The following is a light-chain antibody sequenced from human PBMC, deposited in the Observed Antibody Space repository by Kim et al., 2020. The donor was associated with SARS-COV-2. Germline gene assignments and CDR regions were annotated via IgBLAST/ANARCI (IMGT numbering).Light chain of an antibody. CDR1: RRTSIYA. J-gene: IGLJ3*02. V-gene: IGLV4-69*01. CDR3: QTWGPGIRV. CDR2: RTSDGNY. Sequence: SVTLPCTLSRRTSIYAFAWHQQQPAKGPRYLMKRTSDGNYIKGDGIPDLLSGSSSGAERYLSISSLQSEDEADYYCQTWGPGIRVFGGGTQLTVL.